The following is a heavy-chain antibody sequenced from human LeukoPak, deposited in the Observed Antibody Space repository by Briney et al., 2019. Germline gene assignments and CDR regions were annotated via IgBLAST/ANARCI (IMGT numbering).Heavy chain of an antibody. Sequence: PGGSLRLSCAASGFTFSSYAMSWIRQPAGKGLEWIGHIFTTGNTNYNPSLKSRVTISIDTSKNQFSLKLSSVTAADTAVYYCARQANWGWYFDYWGQGALVTVSS. V-gene: IGHV4-4*07. J-gene: IGHJ4*02. CDR2: IFTTGNT. CDR1: GFTFSSYA. CDR3: ARQANWGWYFDY. D-gene: IGHD7-27*01.